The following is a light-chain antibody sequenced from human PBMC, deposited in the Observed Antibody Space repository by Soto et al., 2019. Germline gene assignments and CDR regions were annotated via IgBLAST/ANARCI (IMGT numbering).Light chain of an antibody. Sequence: QSALTQPPSASGSPGQSVTISCTGTSSDVGAYNFVSWFQQHPGKAPKLMIYDVSKRPSGVPDRFSGSKSDNTASLTVYGLQAEDEGDYYCSSYAGSNNLVFGGGTKLTVL. J-gene: IGLJ2*01. CDR3: SSYAGSNNLV. V-gene: IGLV2-8*01. CDR1: SSDVGAYNF. CDR2: DVS.